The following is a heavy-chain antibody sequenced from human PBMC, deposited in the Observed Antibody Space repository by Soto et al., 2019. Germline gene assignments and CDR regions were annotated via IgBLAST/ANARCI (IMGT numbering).Heavy chain of an antibody. CDR2: IIPIFGTA. CDR1: GGTFSSYA. V-gene: IGHV1-69*13. J-gene: IGHJ5*02. CDR3: ASNMITFGGVNWFDP. D-gene: IGHD3-16*01. Sequence: SVKVSCKASGGTFSSYAISWVRQAPGQGLEWMGGIIPIFGTANYAQKFQGRVTITADESTSTAYMELSSLRSEDTAVYYCASNMITFGGVNWFDPWGQGTLVTVSS.